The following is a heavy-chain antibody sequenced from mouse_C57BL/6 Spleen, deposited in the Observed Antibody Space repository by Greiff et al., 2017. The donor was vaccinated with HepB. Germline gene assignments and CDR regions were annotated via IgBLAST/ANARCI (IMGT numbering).Heavy chain of an antibody. CDR2: ISYDGSN. D-gene: IGHD2-1*01. J-gene: IGHJ1*03. CDR1: GYSITSGYY. V-gene: IGHV3-6*01. Sequence: ESGPGLVKPSQSLSLTCSVTGYSITSGYYWNWIRQFPGNKLEWMGYISYDGSNNYNPSLKNRISITRDTSKNQFFLKLNSVTTEDTATYYCARDYGNYDYWYFDVWGTGTTVTVSS. CDR3: ARDYGNYDYWYFDV.